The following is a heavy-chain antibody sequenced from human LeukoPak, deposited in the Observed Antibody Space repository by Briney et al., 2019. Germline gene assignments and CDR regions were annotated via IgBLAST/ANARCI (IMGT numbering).Heavy chain of an antibody. CDR2: ISGSSGGT. J-gene: IGHJ5*02. D-gene: IGHD5-24*01. V-gene: IGHV3-23*01. CDR1: GFSFSDYA. Sequence: PGGSLRLSCAASGFSFSDYAMTWVRQAPGKGLEWVSGISGSSGGTYYADSVKGRFTISRANSKKTVYLQMNSLGVEDTAVYYCAKVAEMATVIAWFDPWGQGTLVTVSS. CDR3: AKVAEMATVIAWFDP.